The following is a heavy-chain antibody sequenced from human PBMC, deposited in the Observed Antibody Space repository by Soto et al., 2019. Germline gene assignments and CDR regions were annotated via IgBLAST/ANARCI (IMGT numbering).Heavy chain of an antibody. V-gene: IGHV5-51*01. D-gene: IGHD6-13*01. CDR2: IYPGDSDT. CDR3: ARNIAAAGEPYYYGMDV. CDR1: GYSFTSYW. J-gene: IGHJ6*02. Sequence: LGESLKISCKGSGYSFTSYWIGWVRQMPGKGLEWMGIIYPGDSDTRYSPSFQGQVTISADKSISTAYLQWSSLKASDTAMYYCARNIAAAGEPYYYGMDVWGQGTTVTVSS.